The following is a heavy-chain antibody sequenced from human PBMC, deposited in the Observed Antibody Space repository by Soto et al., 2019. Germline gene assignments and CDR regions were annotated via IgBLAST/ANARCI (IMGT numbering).Heavy chain of an antibody. CDR3: ARARSYSSSWYYFDY. D-gene: IGHD6-13*01. CDR1: GGSISSGDYY. V-gene: IGHV4-30-4*01. Sequence: QVQLQESGPGLVKPSQTLSLTCTVSGGSISSGDYYWSWIRQPPGKGLEWIGYIYYSGSTYYNPSLKSRVTISVDTSKNQFSRKLSSVTAADTAVYYCARARSYSSSWYYFDYWGQGTLVTVSS. J-gene: IGHJ4*02. CDR2: IYYSGST.